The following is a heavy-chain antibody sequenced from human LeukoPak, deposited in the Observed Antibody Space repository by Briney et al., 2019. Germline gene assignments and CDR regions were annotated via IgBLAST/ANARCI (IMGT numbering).Heavy chain of an antibody. Sequence: GGSLRLSCAASGFTFSSYAMSWVRQAPGKGLEWVSAISGSGGSTYYADSVKGRFTISRDNSKNTLYLQMNSPRAEDTAVYYCAKDPYYRSESDCMDVWSKGTTVTVSS. D-gene: IGHD3-10*01. CDR3: AKDPYYRSESDCMDV. J-gene: IGHJ6*04. CDR1: GFTFSSYA. CDR2: ISGSGGST. V-gene: IGHV3-23*01.